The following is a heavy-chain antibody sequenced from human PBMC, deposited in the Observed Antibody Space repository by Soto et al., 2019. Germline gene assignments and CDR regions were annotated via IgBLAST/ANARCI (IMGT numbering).Heavy chain of an antibody. V-gene: IGHV1-18*04. Sequence: ASVKVSCKASGYTFTNYGISWVLRAPGQGLEWMGWINADYGNTNYEQKFQGRVTMTTDTSTNAAYMELGSLRSDDTAGYYCGRKSLSHFNWYDPWRPGTLVTVSS. CDR3: GRKSLSHFNWYDP. CDR1: GYTFTNYG. CDR2: INADYGNT. J-gene: IGHJ5*02.